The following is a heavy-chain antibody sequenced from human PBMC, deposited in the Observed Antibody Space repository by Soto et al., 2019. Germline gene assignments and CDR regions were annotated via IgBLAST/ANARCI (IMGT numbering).Heavy chain of an antibody. D-gene: IGHD2-2*01. J-gene: IGHJ6*03. Sequence: ASVKVSCKASGYTFTSYYMHWVRQAPGQGLEWMGIINPSGGSTSYAQKFQGRVTMTRDTSTSTVYMELSSLRSEDTAVYYCATKGVVPAAMGSGYYYYYMDVWGKGTTVTVSS. V-gene: IGHV1-46*01. CDR1: GYTFTSYY. CDR2: INPSGGST. CDR3: ATKGVVPAAMGSGYYYYYMDV.